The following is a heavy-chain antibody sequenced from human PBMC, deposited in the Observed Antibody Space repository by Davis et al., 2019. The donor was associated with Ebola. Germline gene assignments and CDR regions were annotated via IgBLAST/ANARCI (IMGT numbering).Heavy chain of an antibody. CDR3: ARVVQKVVRLDS. D-gene: IGHD6-6*01. J-gene: IGHJ5*01. CDR1: GGSFSGYY. CDR2: IIHSGSA. Sequence: MPSETLSLTCAVYGGSFSGYYWSWIRQPPGKGLEWIGEIIHSGSANYNPSLKSRVTISVDTSKNQFSLKMNSVTAADTAVYYCARVVQKVVRLDSWGQGTLVTVSS. V-gene: IGHV4-34*12.